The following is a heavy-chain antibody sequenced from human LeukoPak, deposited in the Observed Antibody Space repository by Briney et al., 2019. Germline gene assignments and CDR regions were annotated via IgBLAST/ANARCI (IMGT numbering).Heavy chain of an antibody. V-gene: IGHV3-30-3*01. D-gene: IGHD1-26*01. Sequence: PGGSLRLSCATSGFTFSSYAMHWVRQAPGKGLEWVAVISYDGSNKYYADSVKGRFTISRDNSKNTLYLQMNSLRAEDTAVYYCARDIGSSGSFGYFDYWGQGTLVTVSS. CDR3: ARDIGSSGSFGYFDY. CDR2: ISYDGSNK. J-gene: IGHJ4*02. CDR1: GFTFSSYA.